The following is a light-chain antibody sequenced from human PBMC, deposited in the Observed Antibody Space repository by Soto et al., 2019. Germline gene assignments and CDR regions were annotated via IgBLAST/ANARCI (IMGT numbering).Light chain of an antibody. CDR1: SGHSSYI. V-gene: IGLV4-60*02. CDR2: LEGSGSY. J-gene: IGLJ3*02. CDR3: ETWDTRV. Sequence: QPVLTQSSSASASLGSSVKLTCTLSSGHSSYIIAWHQQQPGKAPRYLMKLEGSGSYNKGSGVPDRFSGSSSGADRYLTISNLQFEDEADYYCETWDTRVFGGGTKLTVL.